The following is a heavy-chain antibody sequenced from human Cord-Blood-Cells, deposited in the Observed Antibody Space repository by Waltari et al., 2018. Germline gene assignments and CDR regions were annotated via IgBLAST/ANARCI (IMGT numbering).Heavy chain of an antibody. V-gene: IGHV6-1*01. D-gene: IGHD3-9*01. CDR3: AAQAYYDILTGYYAVDI. CDR2: TYYRSKWYN. J-gene: IGHJ3*02. Sequence: QVQLQQSGPGLVKPSQTLSLTCAISGDSVSSNSAAWNWIRQSPSRGLEWLGSTYYRSKWYNGYAVSVKSRITITPDTSNNQFSLQLNSVTPEDTAVYYCAAQAYYDILTGYYAVDIWGQGTMVTVSS. CDR1: GDSVSSNSAA.